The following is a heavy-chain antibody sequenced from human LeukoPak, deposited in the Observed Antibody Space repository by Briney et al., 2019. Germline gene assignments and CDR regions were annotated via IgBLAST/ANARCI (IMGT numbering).Heavy chain of an antibody. CDR2: IKQDGSEK. D-gene: IGHD3-10*01. V-gene: IGHV3-7*01. J-gene: IGHJ5*02. CDR1: GFTFSSYW. CDR3: ARDRTERHYGSGSYLNWFDP. Sequence: GGSLRLSCAASGFTFSSYWMSWVRQAPGKGLEWVANIKQDGSEKYYVDSVKGRFTISRDNAKNSLYLQMNSLRAEDTAVYYCARDRTERHYGSGSYLNWFDPWGQGSLVTVSS.